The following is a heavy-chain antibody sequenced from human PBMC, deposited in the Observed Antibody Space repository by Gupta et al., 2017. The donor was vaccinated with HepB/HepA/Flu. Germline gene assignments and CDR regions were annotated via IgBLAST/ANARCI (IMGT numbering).Heavy chain of an antibody. CDR3: ATPRYNNGKSTYSGSYYDSFDY. CDR1: GYTLTELS. CDR2: FDPEDGET. D-gene: IGHD1-26*01. V-gene: IGHV1-24*01. J-gene: IGHJ4*02. Sequence: QVQLVQSGAEVKKPGASVKVSCKVSGYTLTELSMHWVRQAPGKGLEWMGGFDPEDGETIYAQKFQGRVTMTEDTSTDTAYMELSSLRSEDTAVYYCATPRYNNGKSTYSGSYYDSFDYWGQGTLVTVSS.